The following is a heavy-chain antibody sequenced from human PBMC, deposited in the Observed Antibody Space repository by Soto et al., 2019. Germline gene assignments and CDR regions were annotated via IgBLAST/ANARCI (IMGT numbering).Heavy chain of an antibody. CDR3: ARRRDGYYYSYCFDP. V-gene: IGHV4-39*01. J-gene: IGHJ5*02. CDR2: IYYSGST. CDR1: GGSISSSSHY. D-gene: IGHD3-22*01. Sequence: SETLSLTCTVSGGSISSSSHYWGWIRQPPGKGLEWIGSIYYSGSTYYNPSLKSRVTISVDTSKNQFSLKLSSVTAADTSVYYSARRRDGYYYSYCFDPRGLGTLVT.